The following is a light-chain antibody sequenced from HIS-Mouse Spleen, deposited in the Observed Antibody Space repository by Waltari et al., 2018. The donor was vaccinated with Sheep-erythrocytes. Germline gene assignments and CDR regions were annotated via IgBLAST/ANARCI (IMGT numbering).Light chain of an antibody. Sequence: QSALTQPPSASGSPGQSVTISCTGTSSDVGGYNYVPWYQPHPVKAPKLMIYEVSKRPSGIPERFSGSNSGNTATLTISGTQAMDEADYYCQAWDSSTAVFGGGTKLTVL. J-gene: IGLJ2*01. CDR2: EVS. V-gene: IGLV2-8*01. CDR3: QAWDSSTAV. CDR1: SSDVGGYNY.